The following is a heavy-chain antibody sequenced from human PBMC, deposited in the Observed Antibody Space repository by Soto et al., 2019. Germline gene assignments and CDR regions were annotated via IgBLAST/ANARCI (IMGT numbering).Heavy chain of an antibody. CDR2: IDIDGIRT. V-gene: IGHV3-74*01. J-gene: IGHJ6*02. CDR1: GFTFSNYW. D-gene: IGHD1-26*01. Sequence: GGSLRLSCAASGFTFSNYWMHWVRQAPGKGLVWVARIDIDGIRTNYADSVKGRFSISRDTAQNTVYLQLNSLRAEDTAVYYCARAPPGAAGDDYYYYGLDVWGQGTTVPVSS. CDR3: ARAPPGAAGDDYYYYGLDV.